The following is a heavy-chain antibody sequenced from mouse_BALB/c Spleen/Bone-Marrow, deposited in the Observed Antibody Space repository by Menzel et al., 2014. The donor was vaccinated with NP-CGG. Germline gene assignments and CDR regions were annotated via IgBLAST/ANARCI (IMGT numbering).Heavy chain of an antibody. J-gene: IGHJ4*01. CDR3: GRGDGSMDY. Sequence: EVMLVESGGDLVKPGGSLKLSCAASELTYSSYGMSWVRQTPDKRLERVATISGGDAYTYYPDSVKGRFTISRDSAKNILYLQMSSLKSEDTAMYYCGRGDGSMDYWGQGTSVTVSS. CDR1: ELTYSSYG. CDR2: ISGGDAYT. V-gene: IGHV5-6*02. D-gene: IGHD3-3*01.